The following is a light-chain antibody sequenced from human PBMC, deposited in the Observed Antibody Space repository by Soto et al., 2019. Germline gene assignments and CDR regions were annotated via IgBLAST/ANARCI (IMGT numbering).Light chain of an antibody. CDR3: QQYNKWPIT. CDR2: DAS. V-gene: IGKV3D-15*01. CDR1: QSVTSY. Sequence: EIVLTQSPCTLSLSPGERATLSCRASQSVTSYLTWYQQKPGQAPRLLIYDASNRATGIPARFSGSGSGTDFTLTISSLQSEDSAFYYCQQYNKWPITFGQGTRLEIK. J-gene: IGKJ5*01.